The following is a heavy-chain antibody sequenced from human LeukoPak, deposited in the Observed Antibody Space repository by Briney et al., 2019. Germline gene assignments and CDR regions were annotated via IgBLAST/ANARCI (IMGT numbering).Heavy chain of an antibody. Sequence: ASVKVSCKASGYTFTSYGISWVRQAPGQGPEWMGWISAYNGNTNYAQKPQGRVTMTTDTSTSTAYMELRSLRSDETAVYYCAGERGGGAYDFWSGYPGAYYYYGMDVWGQGTTVTVSS. CDR2: ISAYNGNT. CDR1: GYTFTSYG. V-gene: IGHV1-18*01. J-gene: IGHJ6*02. CDR3: AGERGGGAYDFWSGYPGAYYYYGMDV. D-gene: IGHD3-3*01.